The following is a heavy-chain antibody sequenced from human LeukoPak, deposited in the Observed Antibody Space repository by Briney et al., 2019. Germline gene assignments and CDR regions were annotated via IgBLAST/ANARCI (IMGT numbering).Heavy chain of an antibody. CDR2: IWYDGSNK. CDR3: ARTNYYDSSGYYE. D-gene: IGHD3-22*01. Sequence: GGSLRLSCAASGFTFSSYGMPWVRQAPGKGLEWVAVIWYDGSNKYYADSVKGRFTISRDNSKNTLYLRMNSLRAEDTAVYYCARTNYYDSSGYYEWGQGTLVTVSS. V-gene: IGHV3-33*01. CDR1: GFTFSSYG. J-gene: IGHJ4*02.